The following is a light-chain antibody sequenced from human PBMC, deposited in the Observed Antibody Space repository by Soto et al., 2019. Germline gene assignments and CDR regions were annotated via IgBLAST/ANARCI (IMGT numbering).Light chain of an antibody. J-gene: IGLJ2*01. CDR3: QSQDSSFSGSELV. CDR2: GNS. V-gene: IGLV1-40*01. CDR1: SSNIGAGYD. Sequence: QSVLTQPPSVSGAPGQRVIISCTGRSSNIGAGYDVHWHQQLPGTAPKLLIYGNSNRPSGVPDRFSCSKSVATASLAIKGLQAEHEGNYYCQSQDSSFSGSELVFCGVTKLTLL.